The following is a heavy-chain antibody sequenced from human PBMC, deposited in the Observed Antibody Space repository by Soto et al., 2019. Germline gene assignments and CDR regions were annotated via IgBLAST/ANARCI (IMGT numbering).Heavy chain of an antibody. CDR2: INPSGGST. Sequence: ASVKVSCKASGYTFTSYYMHWVRQAPGQGLEWMGIINPSGGSTSYAQKFQGRVTMTRDTSTSTVYMELSSLRSEDTAVYYCARSIFDILTGYKAGYSYYFGMDSWGQGPTVSVS. V-gene: IGHV1-46*03. CDR3: ARSIFDILTGYKAGYSYYFGMDS. D-gene: IGHD3-9*01. J-gene: IGHJ6*02. CDR1: GYTFTSYY.